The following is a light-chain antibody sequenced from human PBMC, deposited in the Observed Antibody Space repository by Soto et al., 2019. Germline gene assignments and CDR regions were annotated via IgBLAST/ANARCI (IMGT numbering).Light chain of an antibody. Sequence: SSELTQPPSVSVSPGKTASITCSGDKLGDKYACWYQQKPGQSPVLVIYQDSKRPSGIPERFSGSNSGNTATLTISGTQAMDEADYYCQAWDSSTYVFGTGTKLTVL. J-gene: IGLJ1*01. CDR2: QDS. CDR3: QAWDSSTYV. V-gene: IGLV3-1*01. CDR1: KLGDKY.